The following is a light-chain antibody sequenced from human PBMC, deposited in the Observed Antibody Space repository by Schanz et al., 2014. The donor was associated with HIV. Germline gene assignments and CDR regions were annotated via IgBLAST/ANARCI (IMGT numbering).Light chain of an antibody. CDR2: EVS. J-gene: IGLJ3*02. CDR3: AAWDDSLNGPM. V-gene: IGLV1-40*01. Sequence: QSVLTQPPSVSGAPGQRVTISCTGSSSNIGARYDVHWYQQLPGTAPKLVIYEVSNRPSGVPDRFSGSKSGTSASLAISGLQSEDEADYHCAAWDDSLNGPMFGGGTKLTVL. CDR1: SSNIGARYD.